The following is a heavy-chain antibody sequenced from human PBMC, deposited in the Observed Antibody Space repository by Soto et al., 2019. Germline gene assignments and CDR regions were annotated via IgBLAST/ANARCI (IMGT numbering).Heavy chain of an antibody. CDR1: GGSISSYY. CDR3: ARARGNYYYYYYMDV. D-gene: IGHD3-16*01. J-gene: IGHJ6*03. V-gene: IGHV4-59*01. CDR2: IYYSGST. Sequence: SETLSLTCTVSGGSISSYYLSWIRQPPGKGLEWIGYIYYSGSTNYNPSLKSRVTISVDTSKNQFSLKLSSVTAADTAVYYCARARGNYYYYYYMDVWGKGTTVTVSS.